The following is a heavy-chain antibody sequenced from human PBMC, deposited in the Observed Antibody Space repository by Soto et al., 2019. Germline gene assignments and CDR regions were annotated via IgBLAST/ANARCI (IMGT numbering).Heavy chain of an antibody. Sequence: QAHLEQSGAELKRPGASVKVSCKASGYTFSDFDINWLRQASGQGPEWMGWMNAKSGDTFFAQRFQGKFNMTWDTSLSTAYMEVGSMTSDDTAIYYCARGNPFNYAGFDVWGQGTTVAVSS. CDR2: MNAKSGDT. D-gene: IGHD3-16*01. J-gene: IGHJ6*02. CDR3: ARGNPFNYAGFDV. CDR1: GYTFSDFD. V-gene: IGHV1-8*01.